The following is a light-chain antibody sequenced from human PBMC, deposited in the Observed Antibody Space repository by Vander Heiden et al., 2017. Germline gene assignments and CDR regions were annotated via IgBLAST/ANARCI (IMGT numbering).Light chain of an antibody. CDR2: EVS. CDR3: CSYAGSSTHVV. Sequence: PGQSITISCTGTSSDVGSYNLVSWYQQHPGKAPKLMIYEVSKRPSGVSNRFSGSKSGNTASLTISGFQAEDEADYYCCSYAGSSTHVVFGGGTKLTVL. V-gene: IGLV2-23*02. J-gene: IGLJ2*01. CDR1: SSDVGSYNL.